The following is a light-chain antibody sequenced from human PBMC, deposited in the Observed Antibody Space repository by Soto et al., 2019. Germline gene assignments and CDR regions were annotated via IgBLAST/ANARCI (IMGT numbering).Light chain of an antibody. CDR1: QGISIW. Sequence: DIHMTQSPSTLSASVGDRVTITCRATQGISIWLAWYQEKPGKAPNLMIYKTSSLERGVPSRFSGSGSGTEFTLTISSLQPDDFASYYCQHYYDYSCTCGEGTKVEVK. V-gene: IGKV1-5*03. CDR3: QHYYDYSCT. J-gene: IGKJ1*01. CDR2: KTS.